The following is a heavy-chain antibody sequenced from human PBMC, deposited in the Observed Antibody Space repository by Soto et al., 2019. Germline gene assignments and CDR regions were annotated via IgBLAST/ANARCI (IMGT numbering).Heavy chain of an antibody. CDR3: ARDLYCGGGCSSGDYFDY. D-gene: IGHD2-21*02. CDR2: ISAYNGNT. Sequence: QVQLVQSGAEVKKPGASVKVSCKASGYIFTSYGISWVRQAPGQGLEWMGWISAYNGNTNYAQTLQGRGTMTTDTSTSTAYMELRSLRSDDTAVYYCARDLYCGGGCSSGDYFDYWGQGTLVTVSS. CDR1: GYIFTSYG. J-gene: IGHJ4*02. V-gene: IGHV1-18*01.